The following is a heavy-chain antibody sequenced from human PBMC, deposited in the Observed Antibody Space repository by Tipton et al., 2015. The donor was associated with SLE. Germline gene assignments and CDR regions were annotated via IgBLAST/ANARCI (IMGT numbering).Heavy chain of an antibody. Sequence: TLSLTCTVSGGSISSGGYYWSWIRQHPGKGLEWIGHISYGGSTDYNPSLKSRVTISVDPAKNQFSLKLTSGTAPDTAVYYCARGMVKWRGAIIGVDVWGQGTTVNVSS. V-gene: IGHV4-31*03. CDR1: GGSISSGGYY. D-gene: IGHD2-8*01. CDR3: ARGMVKWRGAIIGVDV. J-gene: IGHJ6*02. CDR2: ISYGGST.